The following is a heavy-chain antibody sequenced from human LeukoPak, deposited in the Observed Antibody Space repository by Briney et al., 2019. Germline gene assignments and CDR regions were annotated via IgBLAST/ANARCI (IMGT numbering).Heavy chain of an antibody. CDR2: IYTSGST. D-gene: IGHD2-15*01. V-gene: IGHV4-61*02. CDR3: ARLYCSGGSCYRDYYYGMDV. Sequence: PSQTLSLTCTVSGGSISSGSYYWSWIRQLAGKGLEWIGRIYTSGSTNYNPSLKSRVTISVDTSKNQFSLKLSSVTAADTAVYYCARLYCSGGSCYRDYYYGMDVWGQGTTVTVSS. J-gene: IGHJ6*02. CDR1: GGSISSGSYY.